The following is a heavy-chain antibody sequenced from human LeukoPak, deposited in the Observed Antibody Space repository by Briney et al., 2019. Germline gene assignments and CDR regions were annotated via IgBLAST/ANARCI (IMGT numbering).Heavy chain of an antibody. D-gene: IGHD6-19*01. V-gene: IGHV3-33*06. J-gene: IGHJ3*02. CDR2: IWYDGSNK. Sequence: PGRSLRLSCAASGFTFSSYGMHWVRQAPGKGLEWVAVIWYDGSNKYYGDSVKGRFTISRDNSKNTLYLQMNSLRAEDTAAYYCAKGIAVAVPYGGHAFDIWGQGAMATVSS. CDR1: GFTFSSYG. CDR3: AKGIAVAVPYGGHAFDI.